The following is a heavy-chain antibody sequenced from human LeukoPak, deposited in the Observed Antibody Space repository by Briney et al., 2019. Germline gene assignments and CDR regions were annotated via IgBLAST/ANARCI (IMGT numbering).Heavy chain of an antibody. Sequence: GGSLRLSCAASGFTFSSYDMSWVRQAPGKGLEWVSAISGSGGSTYYADSVKGRFTISRDNSKNTLYLQMNSLRAEDTAVYYCAKARAVLAPTPDAFDIWGQGTMVTVSS. J-gene: IGHJ3*02. CDR2: ISGSGGST. D-gene: IGHD2-15*01. CDR3: AKARAVLAPTPDAFDI. V-gene: IGHV3-23*01. CDR1: GFTFSSYD.